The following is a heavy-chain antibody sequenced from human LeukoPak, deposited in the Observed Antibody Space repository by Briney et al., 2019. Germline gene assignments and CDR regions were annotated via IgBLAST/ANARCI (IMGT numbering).Heavy chain of an antibody. CDR2: IHYSGST. CDR1: GGSISSYY. Sequence: SETLSLTCAVSGGSISSYYWSWIRQTPGKGPEWIAYIHYSGSTNYNPSLKSRVTISIDTSKNQFSLKLSSVTAADTAVYYCARDYYGSGFLDVWGKGTTVTVSS. J-gene: IGHJ6*04. CDR3: ARDYYGSGFLDV. D-gene: IGHD3-10*01. V-gene: IGHV4-59*01.